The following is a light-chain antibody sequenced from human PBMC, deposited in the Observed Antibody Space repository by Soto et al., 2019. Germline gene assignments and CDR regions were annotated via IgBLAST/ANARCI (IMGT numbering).Light chain of an antibody. CDR3: HQSQRWPRK. Sequence: EIVLTQSPATLSSFPGDRVTLSCRASQYINTRLAWYQHRPGQAPRLLIYQTSIRAAGIPARFSASGTGTDFTLTISDVQPEDSAVYYCHQSQRWPRKFGQGTKVDI. CDR2: QTS. J-gene: IGKJ1*01. V-gene: IGKV3-11*01. CDR1: QYINTR.